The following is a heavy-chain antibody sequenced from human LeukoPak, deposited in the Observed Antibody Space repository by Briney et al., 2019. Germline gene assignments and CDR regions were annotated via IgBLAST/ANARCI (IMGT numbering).Heavy chain of an antibody. V-gene: IGHV3-49*04. D-gene: IGHD5-18*01. J-gene: IGHJ6*02. Sequence: SLRPSCTTSGFNFGDHAMTWVRQAPGKGLKWVGFIRSKAYRGTTEYAASVKGRFTISRDDSKSVVYLQMNSLKSEDTAVYYCSRGPIQLWVHNGVDVWGQGTTVTVSS. CDR3: SRGPIQLWVHNGVDV. CDR1: GFNFGDHA. CDR2: IRSKAYRGTT.